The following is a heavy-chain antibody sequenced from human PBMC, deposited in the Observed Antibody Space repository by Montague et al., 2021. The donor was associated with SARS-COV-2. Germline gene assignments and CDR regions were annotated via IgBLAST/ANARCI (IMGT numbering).Heavy chain of an antibody. CDR1: GGSMSGYY. V-gene: IGHV4-59*01. D-gene: IGHD1-1*01. CDR2: VHYTGST. CDR3: ARAQNTCFIANCANYFDL. J-gene: IGHJ4*02. Sequence: SETLSLTCEVSGGSMSGYYWTWIRQSPGKGLEWIGYVHYTGSTKYNPSLKTRVSLSLDTPKNHFSLHLSSVTAADTAIYFCARAQNTCFIANCANYFDLWGLGALVSVSS.